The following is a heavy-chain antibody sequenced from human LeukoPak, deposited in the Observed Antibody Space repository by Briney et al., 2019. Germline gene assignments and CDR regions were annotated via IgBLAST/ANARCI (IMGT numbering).Heavy chain of an antibody. V-gene: IGHV3-23*01. CDR2: ISDSGGST. J-gene: IGHJ4*02. D-gene: IGHD3-22*01. CDR3: AKGDSSGYYMGIDY. Sequence: GGSLRLSCAASGFTFSSYAMSWVRQAPGKGLEWVSAISDSGGSTYYADSVKGRFTISRDNSKNTLYLQMNSLRAEDTAVYYCAKGDSSGYYMGIDYWGQGTLVTVSS. CDR1: GFTFSSYA.